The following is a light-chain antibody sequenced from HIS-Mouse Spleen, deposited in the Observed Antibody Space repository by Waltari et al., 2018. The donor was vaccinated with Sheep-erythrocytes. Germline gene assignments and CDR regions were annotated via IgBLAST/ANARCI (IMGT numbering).Light chain of an antibody. V-gene: IGLV2-23*01. CDR2: DGS. CDR3: CSYAGSSTPWV. Sequence: QSALTQPASVSGSPGQSITISCTGTSSAVGRYNLVSWYQQHPGKAPKPMIYDGSKRPSGVSNRFSGSKSGNTASLTISGLQAEDEADYYCCSYAGSSTPWVFGGGTKLTVL. J-gene: IGLJ3*02. CDR1: SSAVGRYNL.